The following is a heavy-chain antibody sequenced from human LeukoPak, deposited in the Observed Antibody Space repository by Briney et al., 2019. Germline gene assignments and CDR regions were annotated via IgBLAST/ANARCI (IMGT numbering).Heavy chain of an antibody. Sequence: ASVKVSCKVSGYTLTELSMHWVRQAPGKGLEWMGGFDPEDGETIYAQKFQGRVTMTEDTSTDTAYMELSSLRSEDTAVYYCATYYGSGTPWGAFDIWGQGTMVTVSS. CDR2: FDPEDGET. D-gene: IGHD3-10*01. J-gene: IGHJ3*02. V-gene: IGHV1-24*01. CDR1: GYTLTELS. CDR3: ATYYGSGTPWGAFDI.